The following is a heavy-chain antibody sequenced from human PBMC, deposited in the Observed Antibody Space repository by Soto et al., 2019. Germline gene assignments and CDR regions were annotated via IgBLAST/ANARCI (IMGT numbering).Heavy chain of an antibody. J-gene: IGHJ2*01. CDR1: GFTFRSYA. V-gene: IGHV3-23*01. CDR3: AKEPVGPDWYVDL. CDR2: ISGSGIST. Sequence: DVQLLESGGGLAQPGGSLRLSCAASGFTFRSYAMSWVRQAPGKGLEWVSGISGSGISTHYADSVKGRFTVSRDNSKNTLDLQMNSLRAEDTAVYNCAKEPVGPDWYVDLWGRGTLVTVSS.